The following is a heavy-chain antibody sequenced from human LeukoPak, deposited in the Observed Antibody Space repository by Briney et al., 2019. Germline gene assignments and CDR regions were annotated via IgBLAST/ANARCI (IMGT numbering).Heavy chain of an antibody. CDR3: ARGTEQWLEWGEYYFDY. D-gene: IGHD6-19*01. Sequence: ASVKVSCKASGYTFTGYYMHWVRQAPGQGLEWMGWINPSSGGTNYAQKFQGRVTMTRDTSISTAYMELSRLRSDDTAVYYCARGTEQWLEWGEYYFDYWGQGTLVTVSS. V-gene: IGHV1-2*02. J-gene: IGHJ4*02. CDR1: GYTFTGYY. CDR2: INPSSGGT.